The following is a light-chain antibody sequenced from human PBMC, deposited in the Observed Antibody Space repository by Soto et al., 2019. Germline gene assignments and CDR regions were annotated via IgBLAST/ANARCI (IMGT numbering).Light chain of an antibody. Sequence: QSALTQPPSASGTPGQRVTISCSGSSSNIGGNSVNWYQHLPGTAPKILMYSDDERPSAVPDRFSGSKSGTSASLAISGLQSEDEADYYCAAWDDNLNGPVFGGGTKLTVL. CDR1: SSNIGGNS. CDR3: AAWDDNLNGPV. CDR2: SDD. V-gene: IGLV1-44*01. J-gene: IGLJ2*01.